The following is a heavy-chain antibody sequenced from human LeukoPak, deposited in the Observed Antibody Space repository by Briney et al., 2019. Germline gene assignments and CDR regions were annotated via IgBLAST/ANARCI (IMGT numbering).Heavy chain of an antibody. D-gene: IGHD3-22*01. Sequence: PGGSLRLSCAASGFTFSNAWMSWVRQAPGKGLEWVGRIKSKTDGGTTDYAAPVKGRFTISRDDSKNTLYLQMNSLKTEDTAVYYCTTGGFYDSSGYYLDYWGQGTLVTVSS. CDR2: IKSKTDGGTT. CDR3: TTGGFYDSSGYYLDY. J-gene: IGHJ4*02. V-gene: IGHV3-15*01. CDR1: GFTFSNAW.